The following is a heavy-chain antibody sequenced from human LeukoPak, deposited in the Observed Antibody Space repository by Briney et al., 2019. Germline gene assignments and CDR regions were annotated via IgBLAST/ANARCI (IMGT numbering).Heavy chain of an antibody. CDR3: ARVNYVEMATITFGY. J-gene: IGHJ4*02. V-gene: IGHV1-2*06. CDR2: INPNSGGT. D-gene: IGHD5-24*01. Sequence: ASVKVSCKASGYTFTGYYMHWVRQAPGQGLEWMGRINPNSGGTNYAQKFQGRVTMTRDTSISTAYMELSRLRSDDTAVYYCARVNYVEMATITFGYWGQGTLVTVSS. CDR1: GYTFTGYY.